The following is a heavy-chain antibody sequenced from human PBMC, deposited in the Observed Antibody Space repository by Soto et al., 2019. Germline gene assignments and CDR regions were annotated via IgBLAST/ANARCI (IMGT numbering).Heavy chain of an antibody. CDR3: ARQTGDDFRSGWVNDY. V-gene: IGHV3-23*01. Sequence: EVQLLESGGGLVQPGGSLRLSCAASGFTFRSYAMTWVRQAPGKGLEWVSSISGTGGSTYYADSAKGRFTISRDNSKNTLSLQMNSLRAEDTAVYYCARQTGDDFRSGWVNDYWGQGTLVTVSS. D-gene: IGHD3-3*01. CDR1: GFTFRSYA. CDR2: ISGTGGST. J-gene: IGHJ4*02.